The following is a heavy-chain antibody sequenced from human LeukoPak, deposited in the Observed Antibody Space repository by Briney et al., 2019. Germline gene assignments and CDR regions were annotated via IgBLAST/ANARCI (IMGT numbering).Heavy chain of an antibody. Sequence: SETLSLTCTVSGGSIRSYYWSWIRQPPGKGLEWIGYMYYSGSTNYNPSLKSRVTISVDTSKKQFSLKLSSVTAADTAMYYCARDSGDYVWVGWGRGTLVTVSS. V-gene: IGHV4-59*01. CDR1: GGSIRSYY. CDR3: ARDSGDYVWVG. CDR2: MYYSGST. D-gene: IGHD3-16*01. J-gene: IGHJ4*02.